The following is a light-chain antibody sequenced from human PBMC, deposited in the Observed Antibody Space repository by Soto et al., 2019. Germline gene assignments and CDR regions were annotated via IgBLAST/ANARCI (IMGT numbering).Light chain of an antibody. J-gene: IGKJ4*01. CDR1: QSVRDW. Sequence: DIQMTQSPSTLSSSVGDRVTVTCRASQSVRDWVAWYQQQAGSDPRLLIYKASSLQSGVPSRFSGSGFGTEFTLTISSLEPDDFASYYCQQYYSYSPLTFGRGTKVEIK. CDR2: KAS. V-gene: IGKV1-5*03. CDR3: QQYYSYSPLT.